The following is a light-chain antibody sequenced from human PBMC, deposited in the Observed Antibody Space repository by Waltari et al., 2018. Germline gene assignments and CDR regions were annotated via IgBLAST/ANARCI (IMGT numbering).Light chain of an antibody. CDR3: QMYVRLPVT. J-gene: IGKJ1*01. V-gene: IGKV3-20*01. CDR1: QRVGRS. CDR2: DAS. Sequence: EIVLTQLPGTLPLSPGEIAPLSCRATQRVGRSLARYQQKPGQAPRLLIYDASKRATGIPERFSGGGSGTDFSLTISRLEPEDFAVYYCQMYVRLPVTFGQGTKVEIK.